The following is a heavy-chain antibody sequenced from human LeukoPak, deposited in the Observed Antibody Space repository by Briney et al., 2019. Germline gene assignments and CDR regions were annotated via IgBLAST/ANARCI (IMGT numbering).Heavy chain of an antibody. CDR1: GGSISSSSYY. CDR3: ARVHDYGDYGRFMDV. D-gene: IGHD4-17*01. J-gene: IGHJ6*03. CDR2: IYTSGST. V-gene: IGHV4-61*02. Sequence: SETLSLTCTVSGGSISSSSYYWGWIRQPAGKGLEWIGRIYTSGSTNYNPSLKSRVTMSVDTSKNQFSLKLSSVTAADTAVYYCARVHDYGDYGRFMDVWGKGTTVTVSS.